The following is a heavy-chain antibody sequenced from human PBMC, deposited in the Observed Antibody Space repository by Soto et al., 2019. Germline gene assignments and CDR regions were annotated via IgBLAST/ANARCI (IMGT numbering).Heavy chain of an antibody. J-gene: IGHJ4*02. CDR2: INHDGIT. CDR1: GGSFSGYY. Sequence: PSETLSLTCAISGGSFSGYYWSWIRQPPGKGLEWIGEINHDGITNYNPSLKSRVTISLDTSKNQFSLKLTSVTAADTAVYYCARGISRVLRYFDWLSFDYWGQGTLVTVSS. D-gene: IGHD3-9*01. CDR3: ARGISRVLRYFDWLSFDY. V-gene: IGHV4-34*01.